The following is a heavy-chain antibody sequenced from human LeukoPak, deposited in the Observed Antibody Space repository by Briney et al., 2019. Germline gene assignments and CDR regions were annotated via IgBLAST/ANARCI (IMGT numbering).Heavy chain of an antibody. V-gene: IGHV3-30*04. CDR2: ISFDGRSK. Sequence: GGSLRLSCAASGFTFSSDTMHWVRQAPGKGLEGVALISFDGRSKFYADSVRGRFTISRDNSKNTLYLEMNSLRPEDTGVYYCARDPHSSGFGGVVGRFDYWGQGTLVTVSP. CDR1: GFTFSSDT. CDR3: ARDPHSSGFGGVVGRFDY. D-gene: IGHD6-19*01. J-gene: IGHJ4*02.